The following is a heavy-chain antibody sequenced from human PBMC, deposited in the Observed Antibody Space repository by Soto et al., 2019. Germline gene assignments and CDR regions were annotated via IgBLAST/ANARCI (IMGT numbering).Heavy chain of an antibody. CDR3: ARSQPSSGFSNLGYGGNPEGSYYYGMDV. CDR2: IDPSDSYT. V-gene: IGHV5-10-1*01. CDR1: GYSFTSYW. Sequence: PGESLKISCKGSGYSFTSYWISWVRQMPGKGLEWMGRIDPSDSYTNYSPSFQGHVTISADKSISTAYLQWSSLKASDTAMYYCARSQPSSGFSNLGYGGNPEGSYYYGMDVWGQGTTFTASS. D-gene: IGHD2-15*01. J-gene: IGHJ6*01.